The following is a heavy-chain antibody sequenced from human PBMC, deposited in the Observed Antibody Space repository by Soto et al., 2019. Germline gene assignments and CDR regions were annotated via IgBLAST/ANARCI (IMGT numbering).Heavy chain of an antibody. CDR1: GYTFTSYG. Sequence: ASVKVSCKASGYTFTSYGISWVRQAPGQGLEWMGWISAYNGNTNYAQKLQGRVTMTTDTSTSTAYMELRSLRSDDTAVYYCAREPSLYYDILTGYSPYYYYGMDVWGQGTTVTVSS. CDR2: ISAYNGNT. D-gene: IGHD3-9*01. CDR3: AREPSLYYDILTGYSPYYYYGMDV. V-gene: IGHV1-18*01. J-gene: IGHJ6*02.